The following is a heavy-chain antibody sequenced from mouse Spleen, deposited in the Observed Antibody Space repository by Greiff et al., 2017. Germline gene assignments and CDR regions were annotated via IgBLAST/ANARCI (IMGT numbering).Heavy chain of an antibody. D-gene: IGHD3-3*01. CDR1: GFNIKDYY. V-gene: IGHV14-2*01. Sequence: EVQLQQSGAELVKPGASVKLSCTASGFNIKDYYMHWVKQRPEQGLEWIGWIDPEDGDTKYAPKFQGKATMTADTSSNTAYLQLSSLTSEDTAVYYCAREQLGQDYWGQGTTLTVSS. CDR2: IDPEDGDT. CDR3: AREQLGQDY. J-gene: IGHJ2*01.